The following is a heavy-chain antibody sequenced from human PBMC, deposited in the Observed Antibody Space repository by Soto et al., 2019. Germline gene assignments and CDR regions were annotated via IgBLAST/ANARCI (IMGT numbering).Heavy chain of an antibody. CDR2: ISSSSSTI. CDR1: GFTFSSYS. Sequence: LRLSCAASGFTFSSYSMNWVRQAPGKGLEWVSYISSSSSTIYYADSVKGRFTISRDNAKNSLYLQMNSLRAEDTAVYYCARDTTGLHYWGQGTLVTVSS. CDR3: ARDTTGLHY. V-gene: IGHV3-48*01. D-gene: IGHD1-1*01. J-gene: IGHJ4*02.